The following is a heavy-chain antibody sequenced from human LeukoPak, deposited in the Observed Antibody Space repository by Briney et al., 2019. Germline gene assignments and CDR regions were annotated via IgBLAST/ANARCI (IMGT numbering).Heavy chain of an antibody. CDR2: ISWDGGST. Sequence: PGGSLRLSCAASGFTFDDYTMHWVRQAPGKGLEWVSLISWDGGSTYYADSVKGRFTISRDNSKNSLYLQMNSLRTEDTALYYCAKDGSLGEGGFDYWGQGTLVTVSS. CDR3: AKDGSLGEGGFDY. CDR1: GFTFDDYT. V-gene: IGHV3-43*01. J-gene: IGHJ4*02. D-gene: IGHD3-16*01.